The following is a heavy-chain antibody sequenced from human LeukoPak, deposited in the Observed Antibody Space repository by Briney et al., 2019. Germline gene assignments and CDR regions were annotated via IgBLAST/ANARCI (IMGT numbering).Heavy chain of an antibody. J-gene: IGHJ6*02. V-gene: IGHV3-30-3*01. CDR1: GFTFSSYA. D-gene: IGHD2-15*01. CDR2: ISYDGSNK. CDR3: ARDSSPGYCSGGSCFKTPSQRYYYGMDV. Sequence: GGSLRLSCPASGFTFSSYALHWVGQAPGKGLEWVAVISYDGSNKYYADSVKGRFTISRDNSKNTLYLQMNSLRAEDTAVYYCARDSSPGYCSGGSCFKTPSQRYYYGMDVWGQGTTVTVSS.